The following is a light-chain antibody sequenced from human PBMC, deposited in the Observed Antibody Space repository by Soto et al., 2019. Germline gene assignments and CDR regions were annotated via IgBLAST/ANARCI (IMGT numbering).Light chain of an antibody. V-gene: IGKV3-11*01. J-gene: IGKJ2*01. CDR2: DAS. CDR1: QAISNF. Sequence: IVLAQSPATLSLSPGERATLSCRASQAISNFLAWYQQRPGQAPRLLIYDASNRATGIPARFSGSGSGTDFTLTIVGLEPEDFAIYYCQQRASWPPFTFGQGTKLEV. CDR3: QQRASWPPFT.